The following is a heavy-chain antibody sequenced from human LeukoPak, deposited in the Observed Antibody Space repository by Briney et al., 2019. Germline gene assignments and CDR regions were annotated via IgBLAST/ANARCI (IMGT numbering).Heavy chain of an antibody. Sequence: GGSLRLSCAASGFTFSSYEMNWVRQAPGKGLEWVSYISSSGSTIYYADSVKGRFTISRDNAKNSLYLQMNSLRAEDTAVYYCTSYRAEYFQHWGQGTLVTVSS. V-gene: IGHV3-48*03. CDR1: GFTFSSYE. CDR2: ISSSGSTI. CDR3: TSYRAEYFQH. J-gene: IGHJ1*01.